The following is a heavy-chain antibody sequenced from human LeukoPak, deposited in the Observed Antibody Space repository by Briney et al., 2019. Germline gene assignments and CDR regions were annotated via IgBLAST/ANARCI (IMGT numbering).Heavy chain of an antibody. CDR3: ARDGCSGGSCSNWFDP. CDR1: GGSISSGSYY. V-gene: IGHV4-61*02. CDR2: IYTSGST. Sequence: SETLSLTCTVSGGSISSGSYYWSWIRQPAGKGLEWIGRIYTSGSTNYNPSLKSRVTISVDTSKNQFSLKLSSVTAADTAVYYCARDGCSGGSCSNWFDPWGQGTLVTVSS. J-gene: IGHJ5*02. D-gene: IGHD2-15*01.